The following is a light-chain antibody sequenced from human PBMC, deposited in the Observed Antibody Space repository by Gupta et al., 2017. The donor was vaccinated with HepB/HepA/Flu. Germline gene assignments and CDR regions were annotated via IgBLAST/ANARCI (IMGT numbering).Light chain of an antibody. CDR2: RNN. J-gene: IGLJ2*01. CDR1: SSSFGGNY. V-gene: IGLV1-47*01. Sequence: QSVLTQPPSASGTSGQRVTFSCSGSSSSFGGNYVYWYQQLPGTAPKLLIYRNNQRPSGVPDRFSGSKSGTSASLAISGLRSEDEADYYCAAWDDSLSAVVFGGGTKLTV. CDR3: AAWDDSLSAVV.